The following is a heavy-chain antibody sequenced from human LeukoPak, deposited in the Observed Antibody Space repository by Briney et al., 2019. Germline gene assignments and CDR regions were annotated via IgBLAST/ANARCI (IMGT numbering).Heavy chain of an antibody. CDR1: GGSISSSSYY. D-gene: IGHD2-15*01. J-gene: IGHJ5*02. Sequence: SETLSLTCTVSGGSISSSSYYWGWIRQPPGKGLEWIGSIYYSGSTYYNPSLKSRVTISVDTSKNQFSLKLSSVTAADTAVYYCARDRLGGLRAEFDPWGQGTLVTVSS. V-gene: IGHV4-39*07. CDR3: ARDRLGGLRAEFDP. CDR2: IYYSGST.